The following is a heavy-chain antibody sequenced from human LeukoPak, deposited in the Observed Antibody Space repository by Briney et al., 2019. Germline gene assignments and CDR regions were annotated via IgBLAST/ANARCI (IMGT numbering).Heavy chain of an antibody. Sequence: GSLRLSCAASGFTFSSYSMNWVRQAPGKGLEWIGSIYYSVSTYYNPSLKSRVTISVDTSKNQFSLKLSSVTAADTAVYYCARVPTVTFFDYWGQGTLVTVSS. CDR1: GFTFSSYS. D-gene: IGHD4-17*01. CDR2: IYYSVST. CDR3: ARVPTVTFFDY. J-gene: IGHJ4*02. V-gene: IGHV4-39*07.